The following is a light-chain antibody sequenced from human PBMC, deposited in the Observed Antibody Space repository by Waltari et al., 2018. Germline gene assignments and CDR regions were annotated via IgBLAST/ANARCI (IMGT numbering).Light chain of an antibody. CDR2: EVN. CDR1: SSDVGDYNY. V-gene: IGLV2-11*01. J-gene: IGLJ2*01. CDR3: CSYAGNYLRV. Sequence: QSALTQPRSVSGSPGQSVTISCTGTSSDVGDYNYGSWYQQQPGKAPQVFIYEVNGRPQGVPDRLSGSKSRNTASLTISGLQAEDEADYYCCSYAGNYLRVFGGGTKLTVL.